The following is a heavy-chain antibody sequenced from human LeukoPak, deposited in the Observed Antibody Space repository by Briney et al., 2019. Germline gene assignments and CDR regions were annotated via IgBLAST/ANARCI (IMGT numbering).Heavy chain of an antibody. CDR2: INHSGST. CDR3: ARLYYDFDY. V-gene: IGHV4-34*01. J-gene: IGHJ4*02. D-gene: IGHD3-3*01. Sequence: ASETLSLTCAVYGGSFGGYYWSWIRQPPGKGLEWIGEINHSGSTNYNPSLKSRVTISVDTSKNQFSLKLSSVTAADTAVYYCARLYYDFDYWGQGTLVTVSS. CDR1: GGSFGGYY.